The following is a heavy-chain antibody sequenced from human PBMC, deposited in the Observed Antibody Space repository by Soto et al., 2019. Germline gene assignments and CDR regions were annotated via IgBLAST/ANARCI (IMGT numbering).Heavy chain of an antibody. CDR3: ARTAIVVVPAAINAFDI. D-gene: IGHD2-2*02. CDR1: GYTFTSYA. Sequence: ASVKVSCKAPGYTFTSYAMHWVRQAPGQRLEWMGWINAGNGNTKYSQKFQGRVTITRDTSASTAYMELSSLRSEDTAVYYCARTAIVVVPAAINAFDIWGQGTMVTVSS. CDR2: INAGNGNT. J-gene: IGHJ3*02. V-gene: IGHV1-3*01.